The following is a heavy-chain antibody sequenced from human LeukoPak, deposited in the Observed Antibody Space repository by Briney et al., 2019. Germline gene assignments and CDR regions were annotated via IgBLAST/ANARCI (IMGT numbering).Heavy chain of an antibody. Sequence: PSETLSLTSTVSGGSVSSGSYYWSWIRQPPGKGLEWIGYIYYSGSTNYNPSLKSRVTISVDTSKKQFSLKLSSVTAAETAVYYCASRLRNGWYGGRDYLGQGTLVTVSS. D-gene: IGHD6-19*01. CDR1: GGSVSSGSYY. CDR2: IYYSGST. J-gene: IGHJ4*02. V-gene: IGHV4-61*01. CDR3: ASRLRNGWYGGRDY.